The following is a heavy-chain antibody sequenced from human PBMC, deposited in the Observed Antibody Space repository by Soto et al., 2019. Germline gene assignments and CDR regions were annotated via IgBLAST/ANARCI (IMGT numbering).Heavy chain of an antibody. Sequence: SQTLSLTCAISGDSVSSNSAAWNWIRQSPSRGLEWLGRTYYRSKWYNDYAVSVKSRITINPDTSKNQFSLQLNSVTPEDTAVYYCARADTGITMVRGVIGGVNGMDVWGQGTTVTVSS. CDR1: GDSVSSNSAA. CDR2: TYYRSKWYN. J-gene: IGHJ6*02. D-gene: IGHD3-10*01. CDR3: ARADTGITMVRGVIGGVNGMDV. V-gene: IGHV6-1*01.